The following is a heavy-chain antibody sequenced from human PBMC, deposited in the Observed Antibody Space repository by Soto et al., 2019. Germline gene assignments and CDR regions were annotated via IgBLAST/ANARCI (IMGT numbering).Heavy chain of an antibody. D-gene: IGHD1-26*01. V-gene: IGHV3-48*01. CDR3: AKDFSGSYGAFDI. Sequence: PGGSMRLSCAASGFTFSSYSMNWVRQAPGKGLEWVSYISSSSSTIYYADSVKGRFTISRDNSKNTLYLQMNSLRAEDTAVYYCAKDFSGSYGAFDIWGQGTMVTVSS. J-gene: IGHJ3*02. CDR1: GFTFSSYS. CDR2: ISSSSSTI.